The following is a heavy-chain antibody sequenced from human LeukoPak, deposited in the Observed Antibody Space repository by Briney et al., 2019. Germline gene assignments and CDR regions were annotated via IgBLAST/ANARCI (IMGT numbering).Heavy chain of an antibody. Sequence: GTSVKVSCKASGYTFTSYGISWVRQAPGQGLEWMGWISAYNGNTNYAQKLQGRVTMTTDTSTSTAYMELRSLRSDDTAVYYCARQTQEYCDILTGYYSPRFEYAFDIWGQGTMVTVSS. J-gene: IGHJ3*02. CDR2: ISAYNGNT. CDR3: ARQTQEYCDILTGYYSPRFEYAFDI. D-gene: IGHD3-9*01. V-gene: IGHV1-18*01. CDR1: GYTFTSYG.